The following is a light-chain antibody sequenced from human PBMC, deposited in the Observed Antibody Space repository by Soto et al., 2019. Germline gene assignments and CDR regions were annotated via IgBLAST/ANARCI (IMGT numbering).Light chain of an antibody. V-gene: IGLV2-8*01. CDR2: DVT. CDR3: SSHAASSVV. Sequence: QSALTQPPSASGSPGQSVTISCTGTSSDVGAYKYVSWYQQYPGKAPKLLIYDVTERPSGVPDRFSGSKSGNTASLTVSGLQVDDESDYYCSSHAASSVVFGVGTKLTVL. CDR1: SSDVGAYKY. J-gene: IGLJ2*01.